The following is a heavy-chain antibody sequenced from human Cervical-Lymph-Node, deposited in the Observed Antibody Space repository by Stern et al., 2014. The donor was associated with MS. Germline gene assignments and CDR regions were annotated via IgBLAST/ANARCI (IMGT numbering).Heavy chain of an antibody. V-gene: IGHV3-23*04. D-gene: IGHD3-3*01. Sequence: EVQLVQSGGGLVQPGGSLRLSCAASGFTFSSYAMSWVRQAPGKGLEWVSGISGSGGSTYYADSVKGRFTISRDNSKNTLYLQMTSLRVEDTAVYYCAKGWMPDTIFGVVISPVDYWGQGTLVTFSS. CDR2: ISGSGGST. CDR1: GFTFSSYA. CDR3: AKGWMPDTIFGVVISPVDY. J-gene: IGHJ4*02.